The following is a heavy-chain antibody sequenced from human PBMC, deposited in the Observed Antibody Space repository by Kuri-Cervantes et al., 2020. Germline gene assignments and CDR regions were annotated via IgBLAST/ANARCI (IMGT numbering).Heavy chain of an antibody. Sequence: ASAKVSCKASGGTFSSYAINWVRQATGQGLEWMGWMNPNSGNTGYAQKFQGRVTMTRNTSISTAYMELSGLRSEDTAVYYCARQVSSWYWFDPWGQGTLVTVSS. CDR3: ARQVSSWYWFDP. D-gene: IGHD6-13*01. CDR2: MNPNSGNT. J-gene: IGHJ5*02. V-gene: IGHV1-8*02. CDR1: GGTFSSYA.